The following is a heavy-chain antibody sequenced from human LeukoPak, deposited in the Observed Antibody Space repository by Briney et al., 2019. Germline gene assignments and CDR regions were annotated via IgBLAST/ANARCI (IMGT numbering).Heavy chain of an antibody. CDR1: GGSISSSSYY. D-gene: IGHD6-13*01. V-gene: IGHV4-39*07. CDR2: IYYSGST. Sequence: SETLSLTCTVSGGSISSSSYYWGWIRQPPGKGLEWIGSIYYSGSTYYNPSLKSRVTISVDKSKNQFSLKLSSVTAADTAVYYCARDRSFGSRRYYFDYWGQGTLATVSS. J-gene: IGHJ4*02. CDR3: ARDRSFGSRRYYFDY.